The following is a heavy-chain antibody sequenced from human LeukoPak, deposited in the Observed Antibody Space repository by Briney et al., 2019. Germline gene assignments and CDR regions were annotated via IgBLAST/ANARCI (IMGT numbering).Heavy chain of an antibody. J-gene: IGHJ4*02. CDR1: GYTLTELS. V-gene: IGHV1-24*01. CDR2: FDPEDGET. CDR3: ARAGIAARPTPFDY. D-gene: IGHD6-6*01. Sequence: ASVKVSCKVSGYTLTELSMHWVRQAPGKGLEWMGGFDPEDGETIYAQKFQGRVTMTTDTSTSTAYMELRSLRSDDTAVYYCARAGIAARPTPFDYRGQGTLVTDSS.